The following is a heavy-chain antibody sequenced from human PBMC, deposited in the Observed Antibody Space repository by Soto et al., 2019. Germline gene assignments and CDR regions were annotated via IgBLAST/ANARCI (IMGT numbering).Heavy chain of an antibody. CDR1: GYTFTGYY. CDR2: INPNSNDT. V-gene: IGHV1-2*02. Sequence: SVNGYCTASGYTFTGYYMHWVRQAPGQGLEWMGWINPNSNDTNYAQKFQGRVTMTRDTSISTAYMELSRLKSDDTAVYYCARGDHLWFINHEYLLDSWRHATLITV. J-gene: IGHJ5*01. D-gene: IGHD3-10*01. CDR3: ARGDHLWFINHEYLLDS.